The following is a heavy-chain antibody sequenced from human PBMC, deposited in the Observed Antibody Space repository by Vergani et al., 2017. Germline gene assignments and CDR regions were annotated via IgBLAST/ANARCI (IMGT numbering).Heavy chain of an antibody. CDR3: ARVPIVGAWYGYFDY. D-gene: IGHD1-26*01. CDR1: GFTFGDYA. CDR2: IRSKAYGGTT. Sequence: EVQLVESGGGLVQPGRSLRLSCTASGFTFGDYAMSWFRQAPGKGLEWVGFIRSKAYGGTTEYAESVKGRFTISRDDSKSIAYLQMNSLKTEDTAVYYCARVPIVGAWYGYFDYWGQGTLVTVSS. V-gene: IGHV3-49*03. J-gene: IGHJ4*02.